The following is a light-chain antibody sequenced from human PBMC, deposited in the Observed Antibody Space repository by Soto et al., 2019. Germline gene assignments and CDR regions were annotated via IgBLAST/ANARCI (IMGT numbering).Light chain of an antibody. CDR3: QQCNNWPRT. Sequence: EILLTQSPCTLSVSPGERVTLSCRARQSISITLAWYQHKPGQAPRLLIHGASTRATGVPARSSGSGSGTEFTLTISSLQSEDLAFYYCQQCNNWPRTFGQGTKVDIK. CDR1: QSISIT. V-gene: IGKV3D-15*01. J-gene: IGKJ1*01. CDR2: GAS.